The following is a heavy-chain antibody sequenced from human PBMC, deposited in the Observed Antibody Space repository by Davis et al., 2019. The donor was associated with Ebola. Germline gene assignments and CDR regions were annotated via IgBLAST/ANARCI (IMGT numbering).Heavy chain of an antibody. V-gene: IGHV3-7*03. CDR3: AKELTTVVTWGGYY. CDR2: IRKDGREK. J-gene: IGHJ4*02. D-gene: IGHD4-23*01. Sequence: GESLKISCAASGFTFSSYWMAWVRQAPGKGLEWVANIRKDGREKYSADSVSGRFTITSDNAENSLYLERNNLGAEDTAVYYCAKELTTVVTWGGYYWGQGTLVTVSS. CDR1: GFTFSSYW.